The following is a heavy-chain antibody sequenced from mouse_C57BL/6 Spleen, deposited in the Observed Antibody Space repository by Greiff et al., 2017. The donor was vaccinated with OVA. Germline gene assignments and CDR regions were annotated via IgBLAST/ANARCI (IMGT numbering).Heavy chain of an antibody. Sequence: EVQLMESGGGLVKPGGSLKLSCAASGFSFSDYGMHWVRQAPEKGLEWVAYISSGSSTIYYADTVKGRFTSYRDNAKNTLFLQKSSLGSEDTAMDYCARRSNYDWYFDVWGTGTTVTVSS. CDR1: GFSFSDYG. CDR3: ARRSNYDWYFDV. CDR2: ISSGSSTI. J-gene: IGHJ1*03. V-gene: IGHV5-17*01. D-gene: IGHD2-5*01.